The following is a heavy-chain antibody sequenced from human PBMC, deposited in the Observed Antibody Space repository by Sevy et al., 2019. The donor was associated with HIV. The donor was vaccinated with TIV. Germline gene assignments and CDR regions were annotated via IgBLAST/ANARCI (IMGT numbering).Heavy chain of an antibody. D-gene: IGHD3-22*01. CDR1: GYTLTKLS. J-gene: IGHJ4*02. CDR2: FDPEDGET. CDR3: ATTKDYYENSGDPFDY. Sequence: ASVKVSCKVSGYTLTKLSMHWVLQAPGKGLEWMGTFDPEDGETIYAQKFQGRVTMTEDTSTDTAYMELSSLRSEDTAVYYCATTKDYYENSGDPFDYWGQRTLVTVSS. V-gene: IGHV1-24*01.